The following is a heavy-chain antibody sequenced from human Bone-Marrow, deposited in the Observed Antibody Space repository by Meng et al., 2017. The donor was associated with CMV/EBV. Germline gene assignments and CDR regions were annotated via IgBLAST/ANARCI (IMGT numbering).Heavy chain of an antibody. J-gene: IGHJ6*02. CDR3: AAGDVDTGMDV. V-gene: IGHV1-2*02. D-gene: IGHD5-18*01. Sequence: ASVKVSCKASGYTFTGYYMHWVRQAPGQGLEWMGWINPNSGGTNYAQKFQGRVTMTRDTSISTAYMELSRPAPYAPAVDFSAAGDVDTGMDVWGQGTTVTVSS. CDR1: GYTFTGYY. CDR2: INPNSGGT.